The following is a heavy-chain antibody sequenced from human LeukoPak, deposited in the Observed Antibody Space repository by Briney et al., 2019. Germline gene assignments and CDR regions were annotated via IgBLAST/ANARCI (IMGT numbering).Heavy chain of an antibody. D-gene: IGHD6-19*01. CDR2: ISYDGSNK. CDR1: GFTFSSYA. CDR3: AGDMDWDQAVAGDYYFDY. J-gene: IGHJ4*02. V-gene: IGHV3-30*04. Sequence: PGGSLRLSCAASGFTFSSYAMHWVRQAPGKGLEWVAVISYDGSNKYYADSVKGRFTISRDNSKNTLYLQMNSLRAEDTAVYYCAGDMDWDQAVAGDYYFDYWGQGTLVTVSS.